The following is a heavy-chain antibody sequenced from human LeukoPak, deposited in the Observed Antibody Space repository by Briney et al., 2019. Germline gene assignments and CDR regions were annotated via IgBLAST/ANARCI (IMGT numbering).Heavy chain of an antibody. V-gene: IGHV3-30*02. CDR1: GFTFNSFG. J-gene: IGHJ4*02. Sequence: PGGSLRLSCAASGFTFNSFGMHWVRQAPGKGLEWVTFIHYDGSNKYYADSVKGRFTISRDNSKNTLYLQMNSLRAEDTAVYYCAKDGRNLGVVVPADYWGQGTLVTVSS. CDR2: IHYDGSNK. D-gene: IGHD2-2*01. CDR3: AKDGRNLGVVVPADY.